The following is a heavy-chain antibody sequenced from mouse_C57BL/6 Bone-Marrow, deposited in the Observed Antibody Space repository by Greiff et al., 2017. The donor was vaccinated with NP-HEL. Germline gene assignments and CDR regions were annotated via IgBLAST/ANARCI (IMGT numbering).Heavy chain of an antibody. CDR3: ASGFYGSSSFAY. CDR1: GFSLTSYG. CDR2: IWGGGST. J-gene: IGHJ3*01. V-gene: IGHV2-2*01. D-gene: IGHD1-1*01. Sequence: QVQLQQSGPGLVQPSQSLSITCTVSGFSLTSYGVHWVRQSPGKGLEWLGVIWGGGSTDYNAAFISRLSISKDNSKSQVFFKMNSLQADDTAIYYCASGFYGSSSFAYWGQGTLVTVSA.